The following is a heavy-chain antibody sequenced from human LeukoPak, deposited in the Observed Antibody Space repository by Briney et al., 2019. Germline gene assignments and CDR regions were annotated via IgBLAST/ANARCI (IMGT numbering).Heavy chain of an antibody. Sequence: SETLSLTCAVYGGSFSGYYWSWIRQPPGKGLEWIGEINHSGSTNYNPSLTSRVTISVDTSKNQFSLKLSSVTAADTAVYYCARGRRGVVVPAARKNWFDPWGQGTLVTVSS. CDR1: GGSFSGYY. CDR2: INHSGST. D-gene: IGHD2-2*01. V-gene: IGHV4-34*01. CDR3: ARGRRGVVVPAARKNWFDP. J-gene: IGHJ5*02.